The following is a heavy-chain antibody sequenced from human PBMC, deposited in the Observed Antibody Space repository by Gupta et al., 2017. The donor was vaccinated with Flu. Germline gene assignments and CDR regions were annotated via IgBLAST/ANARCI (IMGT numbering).Heavy chain of an antibody. V-gene: IGHV3-23*01. Sequence: EVQLLESGGGLVQPGGSLRLSCAASGFTFRSYAMTWVRQAPGKGRGGVGAMSGGSGYRSFDDSGMGRGTISRDNSKNTVFWQMSSLRAAATTAXYXAAGSGXLKWPEGPASLDVWGKGTTVTVSS. CDR2: MSGGSGYR. CDR3: AAGSGXLKWPEGPASLDV. D-gene: IGHD3-16*01. CDR1: GFTFRSYA. J-gene: IGHJ6*04.